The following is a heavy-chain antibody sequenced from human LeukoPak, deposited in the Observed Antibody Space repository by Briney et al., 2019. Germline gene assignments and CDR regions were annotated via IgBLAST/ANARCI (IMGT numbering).Heavy chain of an antibody. CDR2: ISGSGGTT. J-gene: IGHJ4*02. D-gene: IGHD2-2*01. Sequence: PGGSLRLSCARSGFTFSSYSMSWVRQAPGKGLECVSAISGSGGTTYYADSVKGRFTISRDNSKNTLYLQMNSLRAEDSAVYYCEKDTSRSDFTGDYWGQGTLVTVSS. CDR1: GFTFSSYS. CDR3: EKDTSRSDFTGDY. V-gene: IGHV3-23*01.